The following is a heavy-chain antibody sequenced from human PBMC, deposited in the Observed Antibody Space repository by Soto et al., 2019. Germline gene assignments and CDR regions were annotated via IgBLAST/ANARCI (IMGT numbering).Heavy chain of an antibody. D-gene: IGHD6-19*01. CDR2: ISGSGGST. Sequence: LRLSCAASGFTFSSYAMSWVRQAPGKGLEWVSAISGSGGSTYYADSVKGRFTISRDNSKNTLYLQMSSLRPEDTAVYYCVKDGSSGWPYYYGMDVWGQGTTVTVSS. V-gene: IGHV3-23*01. CDR3: VKDGSSGWPYYYGMDV. CDR1: GFTFSSYA. J-gene: IGHJ6*02.